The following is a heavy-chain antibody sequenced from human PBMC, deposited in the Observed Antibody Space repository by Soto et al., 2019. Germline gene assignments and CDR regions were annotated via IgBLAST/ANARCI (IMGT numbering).Heavy chain of an antibody. V-gene: IGHV3-33*01. Sequence: GGSLRLSCAASGFTFSSYGMHWVRQAPGKGLEWVAVIWYDGSNKYYADSVKGRFTISRDNSKNTLYLQMNSLRAEDTAVYYCARDRGAAAGTGGYYFDYWGQGTLVTVSS. CDR1: GFTFSSYG. D-gene: IGHD6-13*01. CDR3: ARDRGAAAGTGGYYFDY. CDR2: IWYDGSNK. J-gene: IGHJ4*02.